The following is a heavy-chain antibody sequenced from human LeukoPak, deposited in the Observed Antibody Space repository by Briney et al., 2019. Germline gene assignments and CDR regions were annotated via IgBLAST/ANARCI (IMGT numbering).Heavy chain of an antibody. J-gene: IGHJ5*02. Sequence: ASVKVSCKASGYTFTGYYMHWVRQAPGQGREWRGWINPNSGGTNYAQKFQGRVTMTRDTSISTAYMELSSLRSEDTAVYYCARCLAVGAPFWWFDPWGQGTLVTVSS. D-gene: IGHD1-26*01. CDR1: GYTFTGYY. CDR3: ARCLAVGAPFWWFDP. CDR2: INPNSGGT. V-gene: IGHV1-2*02.